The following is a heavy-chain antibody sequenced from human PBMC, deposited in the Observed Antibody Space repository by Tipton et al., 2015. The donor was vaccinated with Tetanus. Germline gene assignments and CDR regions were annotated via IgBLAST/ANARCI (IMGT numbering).Heavy chain of an antibody. V-gene: IGHV3-74*01. CDR2: INPDGRRK. J-gene: IGHJ6*02. CDR1: GFAVAVYY. D-gene: IGHD1-1*01. Sequence: GSLRLSCAASGFAVAVYYMTWVRQAPGKGLEWISRINPDGRRKNYADSVKGRFTISRDHAKNTVYLQMNSLRAEDTAAYFCARRSLTSYVLAVWGQGT. CDR3: ARRSLTSYVLAV.